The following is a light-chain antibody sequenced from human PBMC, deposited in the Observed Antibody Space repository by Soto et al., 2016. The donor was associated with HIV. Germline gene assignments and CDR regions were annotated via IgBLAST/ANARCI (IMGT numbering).Light chain of an antibody. CDR3: QVWDGSSDHCV. J-gene: IGLJ1*01. Sequence: SYILTQPPSVSVAPGQTARIACDGNNIGTKSVHWYQRKPGQAPLLVVYDDTNRPSEIPERFSGSNSGDTATLTISRVEAGDEADYYCQVWDGSSDHCVFGTGTKVTVL. CDR1: NIGTKS. CDR2: DDT. V-gene: IGLV3-21*02.